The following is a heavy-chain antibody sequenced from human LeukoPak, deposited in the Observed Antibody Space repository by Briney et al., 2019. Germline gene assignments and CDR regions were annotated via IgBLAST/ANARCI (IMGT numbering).Heavy chain of an antibody. CDR2: ISASGALI. CDR3: AKDLGTYDDDLTGYVHYYFYMDV. Sequence: GGSLRLSCAASGFTFSSYWMSWVRQAPGKGLEWVSSISASGALIYYTDSVEGRFTISRDNSKNTVYLQMSGLRAEDAAVYYCAKDLGTYDDDLTGYVHYYFYMDVWGKGTTVTISS. CDR1: GFTFSSYW. V-gene: IGHV3-23*01. J-gene: IGHJ6*03. D-gene: IGHD3-9*01.